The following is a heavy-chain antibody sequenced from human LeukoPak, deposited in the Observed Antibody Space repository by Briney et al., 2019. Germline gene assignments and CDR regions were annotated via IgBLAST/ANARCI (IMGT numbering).Heavy chain of an antibody. CDR2: IWSDGSDK. CDR3: ARRGKKTYDFDS. D-gene: IGHD3-16*01. Sequence: GGSLRLSCAASGFTFSSYGMHWVRQAPGTGLEWVAVIWSDGSDKYYADSVKGRFTISRDNSKETLDLQMNSLRAEDTALYYCARRGKKTYDFDSWGQGTLVSVSP. J-gene: IGHJ4*02. V-gene: IGHV3-33*01. CDR1: GFTFSSYG.